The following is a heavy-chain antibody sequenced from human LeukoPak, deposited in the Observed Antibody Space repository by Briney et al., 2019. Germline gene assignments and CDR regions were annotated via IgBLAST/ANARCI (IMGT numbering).Heavy chain of an antibody. J-gene: IGHJ4*02. D-gene: IGHD6-13*01. V-gene: IGHV4-39*07. CDR1: GGSISSSSYY. CDR2: IYYSGST. Sequence: SETLSLTCTVSGGSISSSSYYWGRIRQPPGKGLEWIGSIYYSGSTYYNPSLKSRVTISVDTSKNQFSLRLSSVTAADTAVYYCARVTGYMTEDYFDYWGQGTLITVSS. CDR3: ARVTGYMTEDYFDY.